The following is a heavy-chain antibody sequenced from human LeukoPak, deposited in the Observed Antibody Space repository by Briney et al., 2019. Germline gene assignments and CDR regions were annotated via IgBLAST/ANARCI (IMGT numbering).Heavy chain of an antibody. V-gene: IGHV3-23*01. J-gene: IGHJ4*02. CDR3: AKEKYYYDSSGYYYYFDY. D-gene: IGHD3-22*01. Sequence: GGSLRLSCAASGFTFSSYAMSWVRQAPGKGLEWVSAISGSGGSTYYADSVKGRFTISRDNSKNTLYLQMNSLRAEDTAVYYCAKEKYYYDSSGYYYYFDYWGQGTLVTVSS. CDR1: GFTFSSYA. CDR2: ISGSGGST.